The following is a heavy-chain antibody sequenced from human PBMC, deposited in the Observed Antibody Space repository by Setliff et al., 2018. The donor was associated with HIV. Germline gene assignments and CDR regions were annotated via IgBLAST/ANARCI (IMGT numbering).Heavy chain of an antibody. CDR2: LYHSGSA. CDR3: TRVRLLYSDSSPVWFDA. CDR1: GGSISSHY. V-gene: IGHV4-59*11. D-gene: IGHD3-22*01. J-gene: IGHJ5*02. Sequence: PSETLSLTCTVSGGSISSHYWSWIRQPPGKGLEWIGYLYHSGSANYNPSLKSRVTISGDTSKNQFSLKLSSVTAADTAIYYCTRVRLLYSDSSPVWFDAWGQGTLVTVSS.